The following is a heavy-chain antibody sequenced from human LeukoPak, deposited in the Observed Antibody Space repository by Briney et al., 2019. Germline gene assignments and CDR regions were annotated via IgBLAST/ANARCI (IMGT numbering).Heavy chain of an antibody. J-gene: IGHJ5*02. Sequence: PSQTLSLTCTVSGGSISSGGYYWSWIRQHPGKGLEWIGYIYYSGSTYYNPSLKSRVTISVDTSKNQFSLKLSSVTAADTAVYYCAREGGTKTAFDPWGQGTLVTVSS. D-gene: IGHD1-7*01. V-gene: IGHV4-31*03. CDR1: GGSISSGGYY. CDR2: IYYSGST. CDR3: AREGGTKTAFDP.